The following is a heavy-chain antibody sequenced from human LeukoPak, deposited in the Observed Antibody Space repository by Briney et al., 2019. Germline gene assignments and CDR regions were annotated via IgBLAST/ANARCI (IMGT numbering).Heavy chain of an antibody. V-gene: IGHV3-21*01. CDR1: GFTFRSYT. CDR3: ARGDRTASLVIFDY. D-gene: IGHD3-3*02. J-gene: IGHJ4*02. Sequence: GGSLRLSCAASGFTFRSYTMNWVRQAPGKGLEWISSISSSGNYIYYADLVKGRFTISKDNAQNSLYLQMNSLRAEDTAVYYCARGDRTASLVIFDYWGQGTLVTVSS. CDR2: ISSSGNYI.